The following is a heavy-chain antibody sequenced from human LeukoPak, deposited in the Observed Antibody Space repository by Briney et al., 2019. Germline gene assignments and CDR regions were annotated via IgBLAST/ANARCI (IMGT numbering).Heavy chain of an antibody. V-gene: IGHV1-69*04. CDR2: ITPILGIA. CDR1: GGTFSSYT. CDR3: ARDKTEDGVSTGTLGY. D-gene: IGHD1-1*01. Sequence: ASVKVSCKASGGTFSSYTISWVRQAPGQGLEWMGRITPILGIANYAQKFQGRVTITADKSTSTAYMELSSLRSEDTAVYYCARDKTEDGVSTGTLGYWGQGTLVTVSS. J-gene: IGHJ4*02.